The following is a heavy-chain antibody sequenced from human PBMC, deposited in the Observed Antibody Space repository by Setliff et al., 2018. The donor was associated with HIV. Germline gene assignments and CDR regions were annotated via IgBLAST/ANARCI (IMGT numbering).Heavy chain of an antibody. V-gene: IGHV4-39*01. D-gene: IGHD3-22*01. CDR3: ASRVYYYDSSGYLREEGFDP. CDR1: GSPISNSRYY. CDR2: IYYSGRT. J-gene: IGHJ5*02. Sequence: SVTLSLTCTVSGSPISNSRYYWSWIRQPPGKGLEWIGSIYYSGRTYYNPSLKSRVTISVDTSKNQFSLKLSSVTAADAAVYYCASRVYYYDSSGYLREEGFDPLGQGTLVTSPQ.